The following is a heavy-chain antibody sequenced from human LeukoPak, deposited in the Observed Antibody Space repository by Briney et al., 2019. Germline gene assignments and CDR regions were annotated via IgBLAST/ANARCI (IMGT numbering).Heavy chain of an antibody. D-gene: IGHD3-22*01. J-gene: IGHJ4*02. V-gene: IGHV3-23*01. CDR3: AKDWASAYYYDSSVAFDY. CDR2: ISGSGGST. Sequence: GGSLRLSCAASGFTFSSYAMSWVRQAPGKGLEWVSAISGSGGSTYYADSVKGRFTISRDNSKNTLYLQMNSLRAEDTAVYYCAKDWASAYYYDSSVAFDYWGQGTLVTVSS. CDR1: GFTFSSYA.